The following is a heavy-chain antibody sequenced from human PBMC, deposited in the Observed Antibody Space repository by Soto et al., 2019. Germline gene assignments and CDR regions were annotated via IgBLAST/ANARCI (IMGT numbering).Heavy chain of an antibody. D-gene: IGHD2-21*02. J-gene: IGHJ4*02. CDR3: ARHAVTATLAVDY. CDR1: GGSISSSSYY. Sequence: QLQLQESGPGLVKPSETLSLTCTVSGGSISSSSYYWGWIRQPPGKGLEWIGSIYYSGSTYYNPSLKSRVTISVDTSKNQFSLKLSSVTAADTAVYYCARHAVTATLAVDYWGQGTLVTVSS. V-gene: IGHV4-39*01. CDR2: IYYSGST.